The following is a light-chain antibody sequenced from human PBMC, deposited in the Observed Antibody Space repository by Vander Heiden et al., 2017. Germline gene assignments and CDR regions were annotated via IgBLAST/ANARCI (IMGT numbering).Light chain of an antibody. CDR3: QQSDSTPLT. CDR2: AAS. CDR1: QSISSY. V-gene: IGKV1-39*01. J-gene: IGKJ4*01. Sequence: DIQMTQSPSSLSACVGDRVTITCRASQSISSYLNWYQQKPGKAPKLLIYAASSLQSGVPSRFSGSGSGTDFTLTISRLQPEDFATYYCQQSDSTPLTFGGGTKVEIK.